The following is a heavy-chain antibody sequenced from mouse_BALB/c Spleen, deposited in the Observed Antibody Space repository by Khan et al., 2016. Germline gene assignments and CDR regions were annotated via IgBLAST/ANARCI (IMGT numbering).Heavy chain of an antibody. CDR2: IDPFNGGT. Sequence: VQLKQSGPELMKPGASVYISCKASGYSFTSYYMHWVKQSHGKSLEWIGYIDPFNGGTSYNQKFKGKATLTVDKSSSTAYMHLSSLTSEDSAVYYCASSTQSFYAMDYWGQGTSVTVSS. D-gene: IGHD1-1*01. CDR3: ASSTQSFYAMDY. V-gene: IGHV1S135*01. CDR1: GYSFTSYY. J-gene: IGHJ4*01.